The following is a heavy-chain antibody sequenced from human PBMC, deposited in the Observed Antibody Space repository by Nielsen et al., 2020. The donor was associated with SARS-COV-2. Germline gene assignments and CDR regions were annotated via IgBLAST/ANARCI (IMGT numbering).Heavy chain of an antibody. Sequence: GESLKISCAASGFTFSSYSMNWVRQAPGKGLEWVSSISSSSSYIYYADSVKGRFTISRDNAKNSLYLQMNSLRAEDTAVYYCARIYSGSGDYWGQGTLVTVSS. V-gene: IGHV3-21*01. CDR1: GFTFSSYS. D-gene: IGHD1-26*01. J-gene: IGHJ4*02. CDR3: ARIYSGSGDY. CDR2: ISSSSSYI.